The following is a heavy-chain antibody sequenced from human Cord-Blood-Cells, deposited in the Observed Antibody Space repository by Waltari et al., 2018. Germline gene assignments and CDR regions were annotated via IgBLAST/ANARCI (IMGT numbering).Heavy chain of an antibody. Sequence: EVQLVESGGGLVQPGGSLRLSCAASGLPFSSYWMSWVRQAPGKGLEWVANIKQDGSEKYYVDSVKGRFTISRDNAKNSLYLQMNSLRAEDTAVYYCARGLSPVDYWGQGTLVTVSS. CDR3: ARGLSPVDY. CDR1: GLPFSSYW. J-gene: IGHJ4*02. V-gene: IGHV3-7*05. CDR2: IKQDGSEK.